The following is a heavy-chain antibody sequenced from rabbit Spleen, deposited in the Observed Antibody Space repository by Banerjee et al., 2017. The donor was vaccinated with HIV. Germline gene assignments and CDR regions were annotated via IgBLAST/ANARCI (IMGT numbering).Heavy chain of an antibody. V-gene: IGHV1S43*01. J-gene: IGHJ4*02. CDR3: ARDTSSSFSSYSMNL. CDR1: GFSFTKNYD. CDR2: IVTSTGST. Sequence: QEQLEESGGDMVKHEGSLTLTCTASGFSFTKNYDMCWVRQAPGKGLEWIACIVTSTGSTWYASWVNGRFTISRSTSLNTVDLKMTSLTAADTATYFCARDTSSSFSSYSMNLWGQGSLVTVS. D-gene: IGHD1-1*01.